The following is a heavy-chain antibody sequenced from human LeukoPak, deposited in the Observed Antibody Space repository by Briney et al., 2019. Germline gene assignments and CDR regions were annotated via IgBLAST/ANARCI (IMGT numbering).Heavy chain of an antibody. CDR1: GGTFSSYA. CDR2: IIPILGIA. D-gene: IGHD4-17*01. J-gene: IGHJ4*02. V-gene: IGHV1-69*04. CDR3: ARDAVPYGDLDY. Sequence: GASVKVSCKASGGTFSSYAISWVRQAPGQGLEWMGRIIPILGIANYAQKFQGRVTITADKSTSTAYMELSSLRSEDTAVYYCARDAVPYGDLDYWGQGTLVTVSS.